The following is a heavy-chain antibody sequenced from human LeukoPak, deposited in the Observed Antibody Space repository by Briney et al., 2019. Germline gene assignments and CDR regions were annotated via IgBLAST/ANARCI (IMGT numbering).Heavy chain of an antibody. V-gene: IGHV4-39*07. CDR3: ARADYDSSGHPYLNY. Sequence: SQTLSLTCTVSGGSISSYYWVWIRQPPGKGLEWIGSSSYSGSTYYNPSLKSRVTISVDTSKNHFSLMLRSVTAADTAVYYCARADYDSSGHPYLNYWGQGTLVTVSS. CDR2: SSYSGST. J-gene: IGHJ4*02. CDR1: GGSISSYY. D-gene: IGHD3-22*01.